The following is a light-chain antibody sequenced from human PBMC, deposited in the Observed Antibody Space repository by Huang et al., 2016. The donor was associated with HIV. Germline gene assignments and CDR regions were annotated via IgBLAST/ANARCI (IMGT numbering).Light chain of an antibody. V-gene: IGKV1-27*01. CDR3: QKYDSAPRT. CDR1: RDISTF. J-gene: IGKJ1*01. Sequence: MTQSPPSLSASIGDRVTLTCRASRDISTFLAWYQQKPGKHPRLLIYAASILHSGVPSRFSGGGSGTKFTLTVSSLQPEDVANYYCQKYDSAPRTFGQGTKLEL. CDR2: AAS.